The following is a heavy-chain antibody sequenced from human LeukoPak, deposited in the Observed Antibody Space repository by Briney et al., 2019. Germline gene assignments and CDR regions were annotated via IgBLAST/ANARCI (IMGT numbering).Heavy chain of an antibody. CDR3: ARVSGPYYYYYMDV. D-gene: IGHD1-26*01. CDR1: GYTFTGYY. J-gene: IGHJ6*03. Sequence: ASVKVSCKASGYTFTGYYMHWVRQAPGQGLEWMGWINPNSGGTNYAQKFQGRVTMTRDTSISTAYMELSRLRSDDTAVYYCARVSGPYYYYYMDVWGKGTTVTVSS. CDR2: INPNSGGT. V-gene: IGHV1-2*02.